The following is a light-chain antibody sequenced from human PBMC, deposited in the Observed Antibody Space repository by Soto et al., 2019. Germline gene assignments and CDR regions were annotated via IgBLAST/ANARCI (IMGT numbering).Light chain of an antibody. CDR1: HSISSW. CDR3: QQYNTYRT. V-gene: IGKV1-5*03. Sequence: DIQVTQSPSTLSASVGDRVTIACRASHSISSWLAWYQQKPGKAPKLLIYKASTLESGVPSRFSGSGSGTEFTLTISSLQPDDFATYYCQQYNTYRTFGQGTKVDIK. J-gene: IGKJ1*01. CDR2: KAS.